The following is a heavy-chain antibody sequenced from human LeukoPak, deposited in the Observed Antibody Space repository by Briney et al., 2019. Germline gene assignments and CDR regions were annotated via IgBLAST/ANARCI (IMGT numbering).Heavy chain of an antibody. CDR1: GLVFSNFW. CDR3: AVDRRFKIFDY. J-gene: IGHJ4*02. D-gene: IGHD5-24*01. CDR2: IKPEGSED. Sequence: GGSLRLSCATSGLVFSNFWMYWVRQAPGKGLEWVASIKPEGSEDFYADSVKGRFNISRDNAKNSLFLQMTNLKAEDTAVYYCAVDRRFKIFDYWGQGTLVTVSS. V-gene: IGHV3-7*01.